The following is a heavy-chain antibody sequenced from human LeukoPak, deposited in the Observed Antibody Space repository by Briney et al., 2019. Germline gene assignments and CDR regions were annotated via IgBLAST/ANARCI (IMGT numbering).Heavy chain of an antibody. J-gene: IGHJ5*02. V-gene: IGHV4-59*08. D-gene: IGHD6-13*01. Sequence: PSETLSLTCTVSGGSISSYYWSWIRQPPGKGLEWIGYIYYSGSTNYNPSLKSRVTISVDTSKNQFSLKLSSVTAADTAVYYCARPRYSTQFGFDPWGQGTLVTVSS. CDR3: ARPRYSTQFGFDP. CDR2: IYYSGST. CDR1: GGSISSYY.